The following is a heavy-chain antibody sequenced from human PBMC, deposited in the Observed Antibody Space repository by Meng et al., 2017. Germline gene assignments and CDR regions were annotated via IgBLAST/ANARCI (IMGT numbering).Heavy chain of an antibody. CDR2: INPNSGGT. V-gene: IGHV1-2*06. J-gene: IGHJ4*02. CDR1: GYTFTGYY. CDR3: ARDDYDILTGYYRTLDY. Sequence: ASVKVSCKASGYTFTGYYMHWVRQAPGQGLEWMGRINPNSGGTNYAQKFQGRVTMTRDTSISTAYMELSRLRSDDTAVYYFARDDYDILTGYYRTLDYWGQGTLVTVSS. D-gene: IGHD3-9*01.